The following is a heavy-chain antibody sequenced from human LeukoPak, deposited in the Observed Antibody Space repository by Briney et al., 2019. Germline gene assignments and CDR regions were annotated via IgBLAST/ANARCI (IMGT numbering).Heavy chain of an antibody. D-gene: IGHD6-13*01. Sequence: SETLSLTCAVYSGSFSGYYWTWIRQPPGKGLEWIGDINHSGSTSYNPSLKSRVTISVDTSKNQFSLKLSSVTAADTAVYYCARNPIAAAGKNYFDYWGQGTLVTVSS. J-gene: IGHJ4*02. V-gene: IGHV4-34*01. CDR3: ARNPIAAAGKNYFDY. CDR1: SGSFSGYY. CDR2: INHSGST.